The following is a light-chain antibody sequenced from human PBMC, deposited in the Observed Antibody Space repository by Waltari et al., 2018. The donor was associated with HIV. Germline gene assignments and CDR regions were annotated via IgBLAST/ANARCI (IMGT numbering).Light chain of an antibody. CDR3: AAWDDSLSVLYV. Sequence: QSVLRQPPSVSGAPGQRLTIFCTGSSSNIGAGYDVHWYQHLPGTAPKLLIYDNTNRPSGVPDRFSGSKSGTSASLAISGLRSEDEADYYCAAWDDSLSVLYVFGTGTKVTVL. CDR1: SSNIGAGYD. J-gene: IGLJ1*01. V-gene: IGLV1-40*01. CDR2: DNT.